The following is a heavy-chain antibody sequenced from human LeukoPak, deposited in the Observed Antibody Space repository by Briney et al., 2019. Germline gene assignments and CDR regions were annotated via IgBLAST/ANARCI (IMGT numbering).Heavy chain of an antibody. CDR1: GFTFSSHW. V-gene: IGHV3-74*01. D-gene: IGHD6-19*01. Sequence: GGSLRLSCAASGFTFSSHWMHWVRQAPGKGLVWVSRISSDGSSTSFADSVKGRFTISRDNAENTLYLHMNSLRDEDTAVYYCARGGIAVAGSALSDWGQGTLVAVSS. CDR2: ISSDGSST. J-gene: IGHJ4*02. CDR3: ARGGIAVAGSALSD.